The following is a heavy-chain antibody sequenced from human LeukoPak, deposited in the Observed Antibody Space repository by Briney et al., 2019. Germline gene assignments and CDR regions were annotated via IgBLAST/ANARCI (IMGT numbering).Heavy chain of an antibody. Sequence: GSSVKVSCKASGGTFSSYAISWVRQAPGQGLEWMGGIIPIFGTANYAQKFQGRVTITTDESTGTAYVELSSLRSEDTAVYYCARVALPEVPAAMRGFWFDPWGQGTLVTASS. CDR3: ARVALPEVPAAMRGFWFDP. D-gene: IGHD2-2*01. V-gene: IGHV1-69*05. J-gene: IGHJ5*02. CDR2: IIPIFGTA. CDR1: GGTFSSYA.